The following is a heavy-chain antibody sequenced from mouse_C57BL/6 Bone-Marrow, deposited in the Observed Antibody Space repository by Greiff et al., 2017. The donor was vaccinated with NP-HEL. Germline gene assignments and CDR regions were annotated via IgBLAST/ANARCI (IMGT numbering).Heavy chain of an antibody. CDR3: ARTPPIYYGNYRYFDV. CDR1: GYTFTDYN. Sequence: VQLQQSGPELVKPGASVKMSCKASGYTFTDYNMHWVKQSHGKSLEWIGYINPNNGGTSYNQKFKGKATLTVNKSSSTAYMELRSLTSEDSAVYYCARTPPIYYGNYRYFDVWGTGTTVTVSS. CDR2: INPNNGGT. D-gene: IGHD2-1*01. J-gene: IGHJ1*03. V-gene: IGHV1-22*01.